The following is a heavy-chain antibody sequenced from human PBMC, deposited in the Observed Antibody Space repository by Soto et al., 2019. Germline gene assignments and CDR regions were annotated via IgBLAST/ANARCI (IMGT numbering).Heavy chain of an antibody. J-gene: IGHJ3*02. CDR1: GYMFTSSW. V-gene: IGHV5-51*01. CDR3: ARLPGIVAPGTVFLDN. CDR2: IYPGDSDT. D-gene: IGHD1-1*01. Sequence: VESLKISCKASGYMFTSSWICCFLQVAVKVLEWMGIIYPGDSDTRYRPSFQGQVTISADKSSSTAYLQWNSLQASDTAMYYCARLPGIVAPGTVFLDNWGQGTMVTVS.